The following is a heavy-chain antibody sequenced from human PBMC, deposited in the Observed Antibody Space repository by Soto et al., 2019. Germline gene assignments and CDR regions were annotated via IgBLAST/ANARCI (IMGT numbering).Heavy chain of an antibody. Sequence: ESLGLSCAASGFTFSSYAMSWVRQAPGKGLEWVSAISGSGGSTYYADSVKGRFTISRDNSKNTLYLQMNSLRAEDTAVYYCAKDRRVTGSGAFDIWGQGTMVTVSS. V-gene: IGHV3-23*01. J-gene: IGHJ3*02. D-gene: IGHD6-19*01. CDR3: AKDRRVTGSGAFDI. CDR2: ISGSGGST. CDR1: GFTFSSYA.